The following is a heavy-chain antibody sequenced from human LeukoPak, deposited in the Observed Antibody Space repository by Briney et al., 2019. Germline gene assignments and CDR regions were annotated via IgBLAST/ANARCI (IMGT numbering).Heavy chain of an antibody. CDR3: ARALRVATIFDY. Sequence: ASVKVSCKASGGTFSSYAISWVRQAPGQGLEWMGGIIPIFGTANYAQKFQGRVTITADESTSTAYMELSSLRSEDTAVYYCARALRVATIFDYWGQGTLVTVSS. V-gene: IGHV1-69*01. J-gene: IGHJ4*02. D-gene: IGHD5-12*01. CDR2: IIPIFGTA. CDR1: GGTFSSYA.